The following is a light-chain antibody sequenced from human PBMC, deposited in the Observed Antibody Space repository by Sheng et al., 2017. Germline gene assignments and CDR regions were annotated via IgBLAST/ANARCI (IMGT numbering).Light chain of an antibody. J-gene: IGLJ3*02. CDR1: SSNIGAGYD. V-gene: IGLV1-40*01. CDR3: QSYDSSLSGWV. Sequence: QSVLTQPPSVSAAPGQKVTISCSGSSSNIGAGYDVHWYQQLPGTAPKLLIYGNSNRPSGVSDRFSGSKSGTSASLAITGLQAEDEADYYCQSYDSSLSGWVFGGGTKLTVL. CDR2: GNS.